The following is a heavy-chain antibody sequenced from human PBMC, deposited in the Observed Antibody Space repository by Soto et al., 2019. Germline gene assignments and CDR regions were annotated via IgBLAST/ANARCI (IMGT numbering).Heavy chain of an antibody. Sequence: QVQLQESGPGLVKPSETLSLTCTVSGGSISSYYCSWIRQPPGKGLEWIGYIYYSGSTNYNPSLRSRDTLNVDPSENHFSLKLNSMTAPDSAVYYCARHNYGSGSTYFDYWGQGTLVTVSS. V-gene: IGHV4-59*08. CDR3: ARHNYGSGSTYFDY. J-gene: IGHJ4*02. D-gene: IGHD3-10*01. CDR1: GGSISSYY. CDR2: IYYSGST.